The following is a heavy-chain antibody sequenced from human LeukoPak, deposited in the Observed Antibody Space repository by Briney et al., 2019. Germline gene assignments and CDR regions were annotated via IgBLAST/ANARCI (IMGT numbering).Heavy chain of an antibody. Sequence: ASVKVSCKASGYTFTGYYMHWVRQAPGQGLEWMGWIDPNSGGTNYAQKFQGRVTMTRDTSISTAYMELSRLRPDDTAVYYCEREGIVGANLYYFDYWGQGTVVTVSS. CDR1: GYTFTGYY. V-gene: IGHV1-2*02. CDR3: EREGIVGANLYYFDY. J-gene: IGHJ4*02. D-gene: IGHD1-26*01. CDR2: IDPNSGGT.